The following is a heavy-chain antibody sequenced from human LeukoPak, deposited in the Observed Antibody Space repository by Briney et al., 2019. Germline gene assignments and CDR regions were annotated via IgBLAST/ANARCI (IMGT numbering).Heavy chain of an antibody. CDR1: EFTFSSYA. V-gene: IGHV3-30-3*01. Sequence: GRSLRLSCAASEFTFSSYAMHWVRQAPGKGLEWVAVISYDGSNKYYADSVKGRFTISRDNSKNTLYLQMNSLRAEDTAVYYCARDAGYSYGYTDYWGQGTLVTVSS. CDR3: ARDAGYSYGYTDY. D-gene: IGHD5-18*01. CDR2: ISYDGSNK. J-gene: IGHJ4*02.